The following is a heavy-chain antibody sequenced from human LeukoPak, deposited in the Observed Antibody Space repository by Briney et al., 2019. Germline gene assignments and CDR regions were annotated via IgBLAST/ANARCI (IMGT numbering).Heavy chain of an antibody. Sequence: ASVKVSCKASGGTFNSYAISWVRQAPGQGLEWMGRIIPILGIANYAQKLKGRVTITADKSTSTAYMELSSLRSEDTAVYYCARAHFYYDSSGYYEPFDYWGQGTLVTVSS. V-gene: IGHV1-69*04. CDR1: GGTFNSYA. D-gene: IGHD3-22*01. CDR2: IIPILGIA. J-gene: IGHJ4*02. CDR3: ARAHFYYDSSGYYEPFDY.